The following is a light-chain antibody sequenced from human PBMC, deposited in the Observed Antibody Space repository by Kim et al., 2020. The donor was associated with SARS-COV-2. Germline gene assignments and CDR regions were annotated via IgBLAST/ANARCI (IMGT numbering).Light chain of an antibody. CDR3: QSYDSSNHWV. Sequence: KTVTSAGTRSSGGIASNYVQWYQQRPGSAPTTVIYEDNQRPSGVPDRFSGSIDSSSNSASLTISGLKTEDEADYYCQSYDSSNHWVFGGGTQLTVL. V-gene: IGLV6-57*03. CDR2: EDN. CDR1: SGGIASNY. J-gene: IGLJ3*02.